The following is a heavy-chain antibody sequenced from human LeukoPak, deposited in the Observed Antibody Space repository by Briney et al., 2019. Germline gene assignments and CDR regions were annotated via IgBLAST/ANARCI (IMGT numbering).Heavy chain of an antibody. CDR1: GFTFSSYS. CDR2: INNVASHI. D-gene: IGHD3-9*01. J-gene: IGHJ3*02. V-gene: IGHV3-21*01. Sequence: GGSLGLSCAASGFTFSSYSMNWVRQAPGKGLEWVSSINNVASHIYYAGSVRGRFTISRDNAKNSVYLQMNSLRAEDTAVYYCAKSRDPDYDILTGYPGAFDIWGQGTMVTVSS. CDR3: AKSRDPDYDILTGYPGAFDI.